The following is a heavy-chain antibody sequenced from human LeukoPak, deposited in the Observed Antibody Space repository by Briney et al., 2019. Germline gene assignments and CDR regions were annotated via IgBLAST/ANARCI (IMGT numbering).Heavy chain of an antibody. V-gene: IGHV3-7*04. Sequence: GGSLRLSCAASGFTFSTYWMCWVRQAPGKGLEWVANIKQDGTEKYYVDSVKGRFTISRDNAKNSLYLQMNSLRVGDTAVYYCTRGSGGNYWGQGTLVTVSS. D-gene: IGHD2-15*01. CDR2: IKQDGTEK. J-gene: IGHJ4*02. CDR3: TRGSGGNY. CDR1: GFTFSTYW.